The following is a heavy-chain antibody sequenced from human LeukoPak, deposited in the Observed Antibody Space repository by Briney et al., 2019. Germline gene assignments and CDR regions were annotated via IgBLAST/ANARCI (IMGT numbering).Heavy chain of an antibody. V-gene: IGHV3-21*01. Sequence: GGSLRLSCAASGFTFSSFSMNWVRQAPGKGLEWVSSITSSSNYIYYASSVRGRFTISSDNAKNSLYLQMNSLRAEDTAVYYCARDLRLWGQGTLVTVSS. J-gene: IGHJ4*02. CDR3: ARDLRL. CDR2: ITSSSNYI. CDR1: GFTFSSFS.